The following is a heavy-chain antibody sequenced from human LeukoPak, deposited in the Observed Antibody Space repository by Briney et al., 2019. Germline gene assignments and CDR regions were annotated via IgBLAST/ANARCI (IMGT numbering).Heavy chain of an antibody. J-gene: IGHJ4*02. D-gene: IGHD3-9*01. V-gene: IGHV1-8*03. CDR1: GYTFTSYD. Sequence: ASVKVSCKASGYTFTSYDINWVRQATGQGLEWMGWMNPNSGNTGYAQEFQGRVTITRNTSISTAYMELSSLRSEDTAVYFCARRDILTGYYFLDYWGQGTLVTVPS. CDR3: ARRDILTGYYFLDY. CDR2: MNPNSGNT.